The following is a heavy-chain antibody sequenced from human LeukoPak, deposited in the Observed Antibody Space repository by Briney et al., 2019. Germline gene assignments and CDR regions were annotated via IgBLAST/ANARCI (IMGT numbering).Heavy chain of an antibody. CDR1: GYTLTELS. V-gene: IGHV1-24*01. CDR2: FDPEDGET. Sequence: VASVKVSCKVPGYTLTELSMHWVRQAPGKGLEWMGGFDPEDGETIYAQKFQGRVTMTEDTSTDTAYMELSSLRSEDTAVYYCATGVSVTTSRTDYWGQGTLVTVSS. CDR3: ATGVSVTTSRTDY. J-gene: IGHJ4*02. D-gene: IGHD4-17*01.